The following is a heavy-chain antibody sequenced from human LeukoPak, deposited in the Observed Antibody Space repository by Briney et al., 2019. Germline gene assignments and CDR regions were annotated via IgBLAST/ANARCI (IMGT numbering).Heavy chain of an antibody. CDR2: ISYDGSNK. J-gene: IGHJ4*02. Sequence: PGRSMRLSCAPSAFTFSSYAVHLVRQAPEKGLEWVAVISYDGSNKYYADSVKGRFTISRDNSKNTLYLQMNSLRAEDTAVYYCARPSGYSGYDTFDYWGQGTLVTVSS. D-gene: IGHD5-12*01. CDR1: AFTFSSYA. CDR3: ARPSGYSGYDTFDY. V-gene: IGHV3-30*04.